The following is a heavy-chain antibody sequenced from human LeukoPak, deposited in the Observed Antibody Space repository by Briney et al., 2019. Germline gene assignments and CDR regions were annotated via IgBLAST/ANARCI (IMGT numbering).Heavy chain of an antibody. CDR3: AKEVLDYEIPYWYFDL. CDR2: LSGDEDYT. J-gene: IGHJ2*01. Sequence: GGSLRLSCVGPGFTFSTYTMSWVRQAPGKGLEWVSALSGDEDYTYYADSVKGRFTISRDNSKTTLYLQLDSLRAEDTAIYYCAKEVLDYEIPYWYFDLWGLGTLVTVSS. CDR1: GFTFSTYT. D-gene: IGHD4-17*01. V-gene: IGHV3-23*01.